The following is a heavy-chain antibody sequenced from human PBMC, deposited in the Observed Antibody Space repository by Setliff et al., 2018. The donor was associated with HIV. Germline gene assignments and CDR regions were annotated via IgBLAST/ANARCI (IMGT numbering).Heavy chain of an antibody. Sequence: ASVKVSCKAAGYTLTNYHMHWVRQAPGRGLEWMGVINPSGGITTSAQKFLGRVTMTKDTSTSTVYMEVSNLKSEDTAVYCCASAPLTTVTTGPRYYLDSWGQGTLVTVSS. J-gene: IGHJ4*02. CDR3: ASAPLTTVTTGPRYYLDS. D-gene: IGHD4-17*01. CDR2: INPSGGIT. V-gene: IGHV1-46*01. CDR1: GYTLTNYH.